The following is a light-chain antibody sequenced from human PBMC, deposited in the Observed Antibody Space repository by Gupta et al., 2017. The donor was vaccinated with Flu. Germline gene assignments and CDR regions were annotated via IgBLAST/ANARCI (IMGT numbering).Light chain of an antibody. Sequence: EIVMTQSPATLSVSPGERATLSCSASQSVSSNLAWYQQKPGQAPRLLIYGASTRATGIPDRFSGSGYGTEFTLTISSRQSEDFAVYYCQQESTCPRPFGQGTQVEIK. CDR2: GAS. CDR1: QSVSSN. CDR3: QQESTCPRP. V-gene: IGKV3-15*01. J-gene: IGKJ1*01.